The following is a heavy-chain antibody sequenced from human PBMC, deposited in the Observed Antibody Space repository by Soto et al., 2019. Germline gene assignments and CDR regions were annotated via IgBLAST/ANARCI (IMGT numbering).Heavy chain of an antibody. V-gene: IGHV3-23*01. Sequence: PVGSLSLSCTVSGGTFSGYAMSWVRKAPGKGLEWVSAISGSGGSTYYADSVKGRFTISRDNSKNTLYLQMNSLRAEDTAVYYCANVPIAVAGTGYWGQGTLVTGSS. CDR2: ISGSGGST. CDR1: GGTFSGYA. J-gene: IGHJ4*02. D-gene: IGHD6-19*01. CDR3: ANVPIAVAGTGY.